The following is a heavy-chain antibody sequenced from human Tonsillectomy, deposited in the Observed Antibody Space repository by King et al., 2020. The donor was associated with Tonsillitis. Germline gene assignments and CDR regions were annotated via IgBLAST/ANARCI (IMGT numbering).Heavy chain of an antibody. J-gene: IGHJ4*02. Sequence: VQLVESGGGVVQPGRSLRLSCAASGFTFSSYGMDWVGQAPGKGLEWVAVISYDGSNKYYADSVKGRCTISRDNSKNTLYLQMNSLRAEETAVYYCYCGTDYFDYWGQGTLVTVSS. V-gene: IGHV3-30*03. CDR3: YCGTDYFDY. D-gene: IGHD2-21*01. CDR2: ISYDGSNK. CDR1: GFTFSSYG.